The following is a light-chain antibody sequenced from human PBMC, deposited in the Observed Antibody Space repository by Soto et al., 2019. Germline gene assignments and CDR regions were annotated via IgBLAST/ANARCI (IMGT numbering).Light chain of an antibody. CDR3: QSYDTSLTGV. CDR1: SSNIGAGFD. V-gene: IGLV1-40*01. J-gene: IGLJ2*01. CDR2: GNS. Sequence: QSVLTQPPSMSGAPGQRVTISCTGSSSNIGAGFDVHWYQQLPGTAPKLLIYGNSKRPSGVPDRFSGSKSGTSASLAITGLQADDEADYYCQSYDTSLTGVFGGGTKLTVL.